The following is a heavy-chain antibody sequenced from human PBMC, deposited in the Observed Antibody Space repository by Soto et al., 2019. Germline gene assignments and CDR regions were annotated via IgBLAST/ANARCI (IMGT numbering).Heavy chain of an antibody. D-gene: IGHD4-17*01. Sequence: QVQLQESGPGLVKPSQTLSLTCTVSGGSISSGGYYWSWIRQHPGKGLEWIGYIYYSGSTYYNPSLQSRVTISVDTSKNQFSLKLSSVTDADTTVYYCARAFTVTPYFDYWGQGTLVTVSS. V-gene: IGHV4-31*03. J-gene: IGHJ4*02. CDR1: GGSISSGGYY. CDR3: ARAFTVTPYFDY. CDR2: IYYSGST.